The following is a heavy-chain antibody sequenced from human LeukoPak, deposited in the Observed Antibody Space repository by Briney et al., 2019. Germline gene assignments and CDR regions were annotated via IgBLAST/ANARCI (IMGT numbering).Heavy chain of an antibody. Sequence: PGGSLRLSCAASGFTVSSNYMSWVRQAPGRGLEWVSIPHSGGTTYYADSVKGRFTISRDNSKNTLYLQMNSLRVEDTAIYYCARANWYFDVWARGTLVAVSS. CDR3: ARANWYFDV. CDR1: GFTVSSNY. J-gene: IGHJ2*01. CDR2: PHSGGTT. V-gene: IGHV3-53*01.